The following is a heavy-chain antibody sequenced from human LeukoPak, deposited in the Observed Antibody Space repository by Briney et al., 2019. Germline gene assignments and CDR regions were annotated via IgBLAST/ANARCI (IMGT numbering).Heavy chain of an antibody. CDR1: GGTFSSYA. J-gene: IGHJ6*03. CDR3: ARAEIPSVSGSYAYYYYYYMDV. CDR2: IIPIFGTA. Sequence: ASVKVSCKASGGTFSSYAISWVRQAPGQGLEWMGGIIPIFGTANYAQKLQGRVTITADESTSSAYMELSSLRSEDTAVYYCARAEIPSVSGSYAYYYYYYMDVWGKGTTVTVSS. D-gene: IGHD3-16*01. V-gene: IGHV1-69*13.